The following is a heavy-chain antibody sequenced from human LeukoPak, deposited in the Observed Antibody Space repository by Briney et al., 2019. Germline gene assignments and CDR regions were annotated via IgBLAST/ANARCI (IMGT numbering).Heavy chain of an antibody. Sequence: SETLSLTCTVSGGSISSYYSSCVRQPAGKGLEWIGRIYTSGSTNYNPSLKSRVTMSVDTSKSQFSLKLSSVTAADTAVYYCAIDDAFDIWGQGTMVTVSS. J-gene: IGHJ3*02. V-gene: IGHV4-4*07. CDR3: AIDDAFDI. CDR2: IYTSGST. CDR1: GGSISSYY.